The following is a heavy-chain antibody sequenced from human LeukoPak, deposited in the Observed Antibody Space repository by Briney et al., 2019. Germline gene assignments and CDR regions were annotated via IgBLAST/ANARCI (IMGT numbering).Heavy chain of an antibody. V-gene: IGHV3-23*01. J-gene: IGHJ4*02. D-gene: IGHD6-19*01. CDR1: GFSFSSYA. Sequence: SGGSLRLTCAASGFSFSSYAMSWVRQAPGKGLEWVSAISGSAGSTYSADSVKGRFTISRDNSKNTLSLQMNSLRAEDAAVYYCARGGGYDGLYFDYWGQGTLVTVPS. CDR3: ARGGGYDGLYFDY. CDR2: ISGSAGST.